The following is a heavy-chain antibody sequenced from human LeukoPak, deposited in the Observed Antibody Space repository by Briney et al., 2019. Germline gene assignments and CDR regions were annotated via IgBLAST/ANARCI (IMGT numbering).Heavy chain of an antibody. J-gene: IGHJ4*02. CDR1: GFTFSVFH. CDR3: ARLSGTYSRGGDH. Sequence: GGSLRLSCTASGFTFSVFHMSWIRHAPGEGLEWVSHISGSGYAIHHTGSVEGRFTISRDNAKNSLYLQMNSLRVEDSAVYYCARLSGTYSRGGDHWGQGTLVTVSS. CDR2: ISGSGYAI. V-gene: IGHV3-11*01. D-gene: IGHD1-26*01.